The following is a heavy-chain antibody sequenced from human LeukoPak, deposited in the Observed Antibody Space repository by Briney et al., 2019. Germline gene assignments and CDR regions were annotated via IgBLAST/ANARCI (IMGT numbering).Heavy chain of an antibody. CDR3: ARFVYYYDSSGSDAFDI. CDR2: INHSGST. CDR1: GGSISSYY. V-gene: IGHV4-34*01. J-gene: IGHJ3*02. Sequence: TSETLSLTCTVSGGSISSYYWSWIRQPPGKGLEWIGEINHSGSTNYNPSLKSRVTISVDTSKNQFSLKLSSVTAADTAVYYCARFVYYYDSSGSDAFDIWGQGTMVTVSS. D-gene: IGHD3-22*01.